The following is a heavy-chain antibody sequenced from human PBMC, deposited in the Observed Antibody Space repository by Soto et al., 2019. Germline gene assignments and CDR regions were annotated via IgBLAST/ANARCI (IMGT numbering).Heavy chain of an antibody. Sequence: ASVKVSCKASGYTFTSYGISWVRQAPGQGLEWMGWISAYNGNTNYAQKLQGRVTMTTDTSTSTAYMELSSLTSEDTAVYYCKRAPLGIIVAPDFWGQGTLVTVSS. J-gene: IGHJ4*02. V-gene: IGHV1-18*01. CDR3: KRAPLGIIVAPDF. D-gene: IGHD3-22*01. CDR2: ISAYNGNT. CDR1: GYTFTSYG.